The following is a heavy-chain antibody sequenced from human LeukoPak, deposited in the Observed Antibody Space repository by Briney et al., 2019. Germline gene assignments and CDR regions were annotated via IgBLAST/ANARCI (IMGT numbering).Heavy chain of an antibody. V-gene: IGHV3-7*03. D-gene: IGHD3-16*01. CDR1: GFTFSSYW. J-gene: IGHJ6*02. Sequence: PGGSLRLSCAASGFTFSSYWRNWAGQAPGKGLEWVASINHNGNVNYYVDSVKGRFTISRDNAKNSLYLQMSNLRAEDTAVYFCARGGGLDVWGQGATVTVSS. CDR2: INHNGNVN. CDR3: ARGGGLDV.